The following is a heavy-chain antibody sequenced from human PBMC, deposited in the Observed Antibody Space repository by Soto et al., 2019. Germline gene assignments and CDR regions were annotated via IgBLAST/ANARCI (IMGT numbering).Heavy chain of an antibody. Sequence: PSGNLALTCTVSGASISRYYLSWIRQPPGKGLEWIGYIYYSGSTKYNPSLKSRVTISVDTSKNQFSLRLSSAAAADTAVYFCVTQRVGEFAAAHAYWGQGTPVTVSS. CDR3: VTQRVGEFAAAHAY. CDR1: GASISRYY. D-gene: IGHD3-16*01. J-gene: IGHJ4*02. CDR2: IYYSGST. V-gene: IGHV4-59*01.